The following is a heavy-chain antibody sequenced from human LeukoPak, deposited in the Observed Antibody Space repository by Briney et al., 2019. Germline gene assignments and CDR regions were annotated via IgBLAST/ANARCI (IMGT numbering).Heavy chain of an antibody. CDR3: ARSWGELLYFDY. J-gene: IGHJ4*02. CDR1: GDTVSGNNAA. D-gene: IGHD1-26*01. V-gene: IGHV6-1*01. CDR2: TFYRSKWYN. Sequence: PSQTLSLTCAISGDTVSGNNAAWSWIRQSPSRGLEWLGRTFYRSKWYNDYAMSVKSRITINPDTSKNHFSLQLNSVTPEDTAVYYCARSWGELLYFDYWGQGTLVTISS.